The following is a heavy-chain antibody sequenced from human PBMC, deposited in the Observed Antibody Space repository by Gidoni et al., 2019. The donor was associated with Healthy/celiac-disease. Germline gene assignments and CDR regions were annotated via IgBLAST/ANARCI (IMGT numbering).Heavy chain of an antibody. Sequence: LHCYYWSWIRQPPGKGLEWIGYIYYSGSTNYNPSLKSRVTISVDTSKNQFSLKLSSVTAADTAVYYCARVGETYCGGDCYYNWFDPWGQGTLVTVSS. D-gene: IGHD2-21*02. V-gene: IGHV4-59*01. CDR2: IYYSGST. J-gene: IGHJ5*02. CDR3: ARVGETYCGGDCYYNWFDP. CDR1: LHCYY.